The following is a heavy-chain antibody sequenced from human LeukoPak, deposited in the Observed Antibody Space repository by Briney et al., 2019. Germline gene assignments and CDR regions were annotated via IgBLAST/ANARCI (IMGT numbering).Heavy chain of an antibody. D-gene: IGHD3-22*01. CDR3: ARYYYDSSGYSSSDY. J-gene: IGHJ4*02. Sequence: SETLSLTCTVSGGSISSSSYYWGWIRQPPGMGLEWIGSIYYSGSTYYNPSLKSRVTISVDTSKNQFSLKLSSVTAADTAVYYCARYYYDSSGYSSSDYWGQGTLVTVSS. V-gene: IGHV4-39*01. CDR2: IYYSGST. CDR1: GGSISSSSYY.